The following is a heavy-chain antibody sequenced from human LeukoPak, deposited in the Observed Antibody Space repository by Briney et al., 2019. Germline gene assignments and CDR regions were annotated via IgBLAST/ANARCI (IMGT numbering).Heavy chain of an antibody. J-gene: IGHJ4*02. CDR2: IYPAASDT. D-gene: IGHD6-19*01. Sequence: GESLKISCKGSGYSFPSYWIGWVRQMPGKGLEWMGIIYPAASDTRYSPSFQGRVTISADKSISTAYLQWSSLKASDTAMYYCASSSSSGVNYWGQGTLVTVSS. CDR3: ASSSSSGVNY. CDR1: GYSFPSYW. V-gene: IGHV5-51*01.